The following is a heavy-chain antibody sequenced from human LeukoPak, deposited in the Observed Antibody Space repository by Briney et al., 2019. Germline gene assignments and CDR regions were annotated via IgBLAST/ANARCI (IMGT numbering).Heavy chain of an antibody. CDR3: ARHNYGSGSAFDY. V-gene: IGHV4-39*01. D-gene: IGHD3-10*01. CDR1: GGSISSSSYY. J-gene: IGHJ4*02. CDR2: IYYSGST. Sequence: SETLSLTXTVSGGSISSSSYYWGWIRQPPGKGLGWIGSIYYSGSTYYNPSRKSRVTISVDTSKNQFSLKLSSVTAADTAVYYCARHNYGSGSAFDYWGQGTLVTVSS.